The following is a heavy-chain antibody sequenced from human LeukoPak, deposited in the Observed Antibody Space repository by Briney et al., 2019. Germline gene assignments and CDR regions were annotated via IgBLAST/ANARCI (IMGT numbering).Heavy chain of an antibody. J-gene: IGHJ5*02. CDR2: INPNSGGT. V-gene: IGHV1-2*02. CDR1: GYTFTGYY. CDR3: AREHYYGSGLDP. Sequence: ASVKVSCKASGYTFTGYYMHWVRQAPGQGLEWMGWINPNSGGTNYAQKFQGRVTMTRDTSTSTAYMELSSLRSDDTAVYYCAREHYYGSGLDPWGQGTLVTVSS. D-gene: IGHD3-10*01.